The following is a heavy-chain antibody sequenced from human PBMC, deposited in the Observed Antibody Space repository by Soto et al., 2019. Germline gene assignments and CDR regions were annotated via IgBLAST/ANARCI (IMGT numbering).Heavy chain of an antibody. J-gene: IGHJ5*02. CDR3: AKSRATVTA. CDR1: GFTFCSYA. V-gene: IGHV3-23*01. Sequence: GGALRISCAAPGFTFCSYAMSWVRQAPGKGLEWASAISGSGGSTYYADSVKGRFTISRDNSKNTLYLQMNSLRAEDTAVYYCAKSRATVTAWGQGTLVTVSS. D-gene: IGHD4-17*01. CDR2: ISGSGGST.